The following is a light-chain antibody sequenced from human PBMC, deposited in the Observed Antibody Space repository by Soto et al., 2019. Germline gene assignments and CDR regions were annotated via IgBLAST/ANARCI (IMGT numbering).Light chain of an antibody. CDR3: QQHHYFPYT. Sequence: DIQMTQSPSSLSASVGDRVTITCQASQDIQNYINWYQHTPGKAPKLLIFDASNLQPGVASRFSGRASGTDFFLTISSLHPEDFATYFCQQHHYFPYTFGQGTKLDIK. CDR2: DAS. J-gene: IGKJ2*01. CDR1: QDIQNY. V-gene: IGKV1-33*01.